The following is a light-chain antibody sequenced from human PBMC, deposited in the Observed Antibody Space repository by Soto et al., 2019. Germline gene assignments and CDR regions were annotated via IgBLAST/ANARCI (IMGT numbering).Light chain of an antibody. J-gene: IGKJ2*01. Sequence: DIQMTQSPSSLSASVGDRVSITCRPSQSISTYLNWYQQKPGQAPNLLIYSASRLQSGVPSRFSGSGSGTNFSLTITSLQPEDFATYFCQQSYSFPRTFGQGTKLDIK. CDR3: QQSYSFPRT. CDR1: QSISTY. CDR2: SAS. V-gene: IGKV1-39*01.